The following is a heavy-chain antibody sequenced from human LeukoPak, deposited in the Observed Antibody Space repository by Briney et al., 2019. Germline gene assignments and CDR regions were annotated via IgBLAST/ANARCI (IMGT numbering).Heavy chain of an antibody. CDR1: GFTFSSHA. D-gene: IGHD5-24*01. CDR2: ISGSGGST. V-gene: IGHV3-23*01. Sequence: SGGSLRLSCAASGFTFSSHAMSWVRQAPGKGLEWVSAISGSGGSTYYADSVKGRFTISRDNPKNTLYLQMNSLRAEDTAVYYCAKDPNGYRPSHFDYWGQGTLVTVSS. J-gene: IGHJ4*02. CDR3: AKDPNGYRPSHFDY.